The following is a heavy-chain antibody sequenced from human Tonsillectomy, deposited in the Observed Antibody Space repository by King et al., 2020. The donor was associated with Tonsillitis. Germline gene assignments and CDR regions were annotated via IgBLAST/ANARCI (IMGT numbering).Heavy chain of an antibody. Sequence: VQLVESGGGLVQPGGSLRLSCAASGFTFSNYAMSWVRQAPGKGLEWVSAISGSGGSTYYADSVKGRFTISRDNSKNTLYLQVNSLRAEDPAVYYCAKEYYDILSGYYARPFDYWGQGTLVTVSS. CDR1: GFTFSNYA. J-gene: IGHJ4*02. CDR2: ISGSGGST. V-gene: IGHV3-23*04. D-gene: IGHD3-9*01. CDR3: AKEYYDILSGYYARPFDY.